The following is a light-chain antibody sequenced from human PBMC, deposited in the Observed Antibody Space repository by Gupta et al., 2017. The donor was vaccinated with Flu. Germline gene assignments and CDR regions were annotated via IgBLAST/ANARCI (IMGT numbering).Light chain of an antibody. CDR3: QQANSFPRT. Sequence: IQMTQSPSSVSASVGDRVTITCRARQGISRWLAWYQQKPGKAPKLLIYAASRMESGVPSRFSGSGSGTDFTLTISSLQPEDFATYYCQQANSFPRTFGRGTKVDIK. CDR1: QGISRW. CDR2: AAS. V-gene: IGKV1D-12*01. J-gene: IGKJ4*01.